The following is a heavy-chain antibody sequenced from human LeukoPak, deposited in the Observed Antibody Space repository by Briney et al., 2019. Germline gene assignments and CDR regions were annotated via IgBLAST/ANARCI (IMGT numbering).Heavy chain of an antibody. CDR3: ARPDGSNYNYGIDV. D-gene: IGHD5-24*01. CDR1: GYTFTAYY. J-gene: IGHJ6*02. CDR2: INPNSGGT. Sequence: ASVKVSCKASGYTFTAYYVHWVRQAPGEGLEWLGWINPNSGGTKYSQKFQGRVTMTRDTSISTAYMELTRLRSDDTAMYYCARPDGSNYNYGIDVWAQGTTVTVS. V-gene: IGHV1-2*02.